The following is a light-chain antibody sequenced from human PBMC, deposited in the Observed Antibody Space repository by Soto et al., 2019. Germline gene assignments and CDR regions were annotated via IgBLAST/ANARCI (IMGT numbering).Light chain of an antibody. CDR3: CSYAGSIYV. V-gene: IGLV2-11*01. J-gene: IGLJ1*01. CDR2: DVT. Sequence: QSVLTQPRSVSGSPGQSVTISCTGTSSDVGGYNYVSWYQQHPGKAPKLMIYDVTKRPSGAPDRFSGSKSGNTASLTISGLQAEDEADYYCCSYAGSIYVFGTGTKVTVL. CDR1: SSDVGGYNY.